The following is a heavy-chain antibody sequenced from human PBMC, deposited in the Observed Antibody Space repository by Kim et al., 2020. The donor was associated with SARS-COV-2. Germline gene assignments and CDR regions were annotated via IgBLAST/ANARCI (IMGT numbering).Heavy chain of an antibody. Sequence: GGSLRLSCAASGFTFSSYAMSWVRQAPGKGLEWVSAISGSGGSTYYADSVKGRFTISRDNSKNTLYLQMNSLRAEDTAVYYCAKEALRFLPRHDFWSGRRAYYFDYWGQGTLVTVSS. D-gene: IGHD3-3*01. J-gene: IGHJ4*02. CDR2: ISGSGGST. V-gene: IGHV3-23*01. CDR3: AKEALRFLPRHDFWSGRRAYYFDY. CDR1: GFTFSSYA.